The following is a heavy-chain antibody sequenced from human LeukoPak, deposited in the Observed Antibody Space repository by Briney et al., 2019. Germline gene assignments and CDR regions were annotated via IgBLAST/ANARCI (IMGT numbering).Heavy chain of an antibody. CDR3: VTWVQLTYYYYGMDV. V-gene: IGHV1-8*01. Sequence: ASVKVSCKASGDTFTSYDINWVRQATGQGLEWMGWMNPNSGNTGYAEKFQGRVTMTRNTSISTAYMELSSLRSEDTAVYYCVTWVQLTYYYYGMDVWGQGTTVTVSS. CDR2: MNPNSGNT. J-gene: IGHJ6*02. CDR1: GDTFTSYD. D-gene: IGHD3-10*01.